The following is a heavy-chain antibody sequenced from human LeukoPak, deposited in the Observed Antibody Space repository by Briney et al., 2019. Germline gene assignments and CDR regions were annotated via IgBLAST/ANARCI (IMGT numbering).Heavy chain of an antibody. Sequence: PGGSPRLSCAASGFTFSSYAMHWVRQAPGKGLEWVAVISYDGSNKYYADSVKGRFTISRDNSKNTLYLQMNSLRAEDTAVYYCASDDSSGWYCLDYWGQGTLVTVSS. CDR2: ISYDGSNK. V-gene: IGHV3-30*04. CDR3: ASDDSSGWYCLDY. D-gene: IGHD6-19*01. CDR1: GFTFSSYA. J-gene: IGHJ4*02.